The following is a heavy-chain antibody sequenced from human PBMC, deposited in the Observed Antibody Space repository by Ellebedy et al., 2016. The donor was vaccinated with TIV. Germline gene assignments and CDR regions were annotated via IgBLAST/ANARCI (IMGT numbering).Heavy chain of an antibody. CDR3: ARDSVACSSTSCTHRPPDYMDV. Sequence: ASVKVSCKASGYTFTTYYMHWVRLAPGQGLEWMGIINPSGGSTSYAQKFQGRVTMTRDTSTSTVYMELSSLRSEDTALYYCARDSVACSSTSCTHRPPDYMDVWGKGTTVTVSS. J-gene: IGHJ6*03. CDR1: GYTFTTYY. CDR2: INPSGGST. V-gene: IGHV1-46*01. D-gene: IGHD2-2*01.